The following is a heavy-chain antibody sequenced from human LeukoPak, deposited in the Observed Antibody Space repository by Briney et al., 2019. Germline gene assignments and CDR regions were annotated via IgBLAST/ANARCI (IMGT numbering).Heavy chain of an antibody. CDR1: GFTFGTYG. J-gene: IGHJ6*03. Sequence: GGSLTLSCAASGFTFGTYGMHWVRQAPGKGLEWVAVISYDGSNKYYADSVKGRFTISRDNSKNTLYLQMNSLRAEDTAVYYCARGSRNYVSYYYYYMDVWGKGTTVTVSS. CDR3: ARGSRNYVSYYYYYMDV. D-gene: IGHD4-11*01. CDR2: ISYDGSNK. V-gene: IGHV3-30*03.